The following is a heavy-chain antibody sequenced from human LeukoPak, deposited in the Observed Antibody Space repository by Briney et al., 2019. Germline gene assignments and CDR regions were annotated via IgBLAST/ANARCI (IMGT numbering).Heavy chain of an antibody. CDR1: GYSFTSYR. CDR2: IYPGDSDT. D-gene: IGHD5-24*01. CDR3: ARSRDGYKYRDY. V-gene: IGHV5-51*01. J-gene: IGHJ4*02. Sequence: EYPKISRKRPGYSFTSYRIGRVPQIPRKGLDQQGIIYPGDSDTRYSPPFQGRVTISADKSISTAYLQWSSLKASDTAMYYCARSRDGYKYRDYWGQGTLATVSS.